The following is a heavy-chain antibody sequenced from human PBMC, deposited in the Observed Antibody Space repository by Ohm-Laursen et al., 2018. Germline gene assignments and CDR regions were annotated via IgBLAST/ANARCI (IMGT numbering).Heavy chain of an antibody. V-gene: IGHV3-72*01. Sequence: GSLRLSCTASGFTFSDHYMDWVRQAPGKGLEWVGRTRNKANSYTTEYAASVKGRFTISRDDSKSSLYLQMNSLKTEDTAVYYCARTKRSTATTLHFDYWGQGTLVTVAS. CDR1: GFTFSDHY. J-gene: IGHJ4*02. CDR2: TRNKANSYTT. D-gene: IGHD1-1*01. CDR3: ARTKRSTATTLHFDY.